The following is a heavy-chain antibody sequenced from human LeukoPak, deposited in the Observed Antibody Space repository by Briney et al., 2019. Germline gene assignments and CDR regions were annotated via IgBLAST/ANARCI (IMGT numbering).Heavy chain of an antibody. J-gene: IGHJ4*02. CDR3: AKVRYFDWLLSARFSPS. D-gene: IGHD3-9*01. V-gene: IGHV3-23*01. CDR2: ISGSGGST. Sequence: PGGSLRLSCAASGFTFSSYAMSWVRQAPGKGLEWVSAISGSGGSTYYADSVKGRFTISRDNSKNTLYLQMNNLRAEDTAVYYCAKVRYFDWLLSARFSPSWGQGTLVTVSS. CDR1: GFTFSSYA.